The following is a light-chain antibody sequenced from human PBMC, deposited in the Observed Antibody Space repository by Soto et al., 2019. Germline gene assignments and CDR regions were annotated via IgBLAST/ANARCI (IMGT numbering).Light chain of an antibody. Sequence: DIVMTQSPLSLPVTPGEPASISCRSSQSLLHTNGYNYLDWYLQKPGQSPQLLIYLGSNRASGVPDRFSGRGSGTDFTLKISRVEAEDVGVYYCMQTLLTWTFGQGTKVEI. J-gene: IGKJ1*01. V-gene: IGKV2-28*01. CDR3: MQTLLTWT. CDR1: QSLLHTNGYNY. CDR2: LGS.